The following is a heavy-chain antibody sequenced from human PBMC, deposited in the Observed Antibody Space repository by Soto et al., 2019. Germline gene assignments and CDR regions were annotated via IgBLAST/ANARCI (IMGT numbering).Heavy chain of an antibody. CDR1: GGSINSYW. J-gene: IGHJ4*02. CDR3: ARDIGSYAYGEGY. V-gene: IGHV4-4*07. Sequence: QVQLQESGPGLVKPSETLSLTCSVSGGSINSYWWSWIRQPAGKGLEGIGRVYSSGTTDYNPSLNSRAALSVETSKNQFSLKLSSVTAADTAVYYCARDIGSYAYGEGYWGQGIQVTVSS. D-gene: IGHD3-10*01. CDR2: VYSSGTT.